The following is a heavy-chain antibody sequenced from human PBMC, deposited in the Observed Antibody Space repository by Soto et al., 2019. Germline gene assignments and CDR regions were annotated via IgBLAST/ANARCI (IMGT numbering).Heavy chain of an antibody. V-gene: IGHV3-30-3*01. Sequence: QVQLVESGGGVVQPGRSLRLSCAASGFTFSSYAMHWVRQAPGKGLEWVAVISYDGSNKYYADSVKGRFTISRDNSKNPLYLQMNSLRAEDTAVYYCARVTAAAIHLNFDYWGQGTLVTVSS. D-gene: IGHD2-2*02. CDR1: GFTFSSYA. J-gene: IGHJ4*02. CDR2: ISYDGSNK. CDR3: ARVTAAAIHLNFDY.